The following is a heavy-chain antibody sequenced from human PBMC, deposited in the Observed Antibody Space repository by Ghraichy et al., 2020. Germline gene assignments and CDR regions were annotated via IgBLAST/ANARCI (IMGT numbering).Heavy chain of an antibody. V-gene: IGHV3-23*01. CDR3: AKTRSAGAAAVNY. CDR2: ISVNDDTT. J-gene: IGHJ4*02. CDR1: GFTFNSYA. Sequence: GGSLRLSCAASGFTFNSYAMTWVRQAPGKGLEWVSDISVNDDTTYYTDSVKGRFTISRDNSKNTLYLQMNSLRAEDTAVYYCAKTRSAGAAAVNYWGQGTLVTVSS. D-gene: IGHD6-13*01.